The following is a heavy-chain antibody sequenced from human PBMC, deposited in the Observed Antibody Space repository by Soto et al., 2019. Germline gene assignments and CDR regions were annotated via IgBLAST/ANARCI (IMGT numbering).Heavy chain of an antibody. D-gene: IGHD4-17*01. CDR3: ARMAVTTFFSDQPYDY. CDR1: GLTFDDYG. J-gene: IGHJ4*02. CDR2: INWNGGST. Sequence: GGSLRLSCASSGLTFDDYGMSLVRQAPGKGLEWVSGINWNGGSTGYADSVKGRFTISRDNAKNSLYLQMNSLRAEDTALYHCARMAVTTFFSDQPYDYWGQGTLVTVSS. V-gene: IGHV3-20*01.